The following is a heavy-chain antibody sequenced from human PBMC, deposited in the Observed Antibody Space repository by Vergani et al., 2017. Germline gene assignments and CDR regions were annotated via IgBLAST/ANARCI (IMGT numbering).Heavy chain of an antibody. V-gene: IGHV3-33*01. CDR1: GFTFSSYG. CDR2: IWYDGSNK. J-gene: IGHJ1*01. D-gene: IGHD3-3*01. CDR3: ARPCTIFGVVTEYFQH. Sequence: QVQLVESGGGVVQPGRSLRLSCAASGFTFSSYGMHWVRQAPGKGLEWVAVIWYDGSNKYYADSVKGRFTISRDNSKNTLYLQMNSLRAEDTAVYYCARPCTIFGVVTEYFQHWGQGTLVTVSS.